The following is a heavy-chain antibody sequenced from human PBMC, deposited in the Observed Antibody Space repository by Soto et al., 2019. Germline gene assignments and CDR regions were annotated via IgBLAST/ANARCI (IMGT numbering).Heavy chain of an antibody. CDR3: ARAFTMVRGPKYNWFDP. J-gene: IGHJ5*02. D-gene: IGHD3-10*01. CDR1: GFTFSSYS. CDR2: ISSSSSYI. Sequence: GGSLRLSCAASGFTFSSYSMNWVRQAPGEGLEWVSSISSSSSYIYYADSVKGRFTISRDNAKNSLYLQMNSLRAEDTAVYYCARAFTMVRGPKYNWFDPWGQGTLVTVSS. V-gene: IGHV3-21*01.